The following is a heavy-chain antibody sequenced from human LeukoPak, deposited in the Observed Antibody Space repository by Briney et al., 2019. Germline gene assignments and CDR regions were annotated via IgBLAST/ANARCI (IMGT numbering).Heavy chain of an antibody. CDR1: GFTFSSYA. CDR3: ARDLTSSSWYGEYFQH. D-gene: IGHD6-13*01. CDR2: ISYDGSNK. J-gene: IGHJ1*01. Sequence: PGGSLRLSCAASGFTFSSYAMHWVRQAPGKGLEWVAVISYDGSNKYYADSVKGRFTISRDNSKNTLYLQMNSLRAEDTAVYYCARDLTSSSWYGEYFQHWGQGTLVTVSS. V-gene: IGHV3-30-3*01.